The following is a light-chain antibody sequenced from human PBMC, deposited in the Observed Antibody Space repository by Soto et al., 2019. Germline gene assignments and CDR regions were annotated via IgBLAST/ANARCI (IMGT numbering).Light chain of an antibody. CDR3: QQSYSTPRKLT. CDR2: AAS. Sequence: DIQMTQSPSSLSASVGDRVTITCRASQSISSYLNWYQQKPGKAPKLLIYAASSLQSGVPSRFSGSGSGTDFTLTISSLQPEDFATHYCQQSYSTPRKLTFGGGTKVEIK. V-gene: IGKV1-39*01. J-gene: IGKJ4*01. CDR1: QSISSY.